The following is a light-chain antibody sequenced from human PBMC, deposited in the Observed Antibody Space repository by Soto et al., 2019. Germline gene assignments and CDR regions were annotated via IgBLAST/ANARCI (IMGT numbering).Light chain of an antibody. CDR3: QQYYRTPWT. CDR1: QNVLYSSNKNY. V-gene: IGKV4-1*01. Sequence: DIVMTQSPDSLAVSLGERATINCTSSQNVLYSSNKNYLAWFQQKPGQPPKLLIYWASTRESGVPDRFSGSGSGTDFTLTISSLQAEDVAVYYCQQYYRTPWTFGQGTKVEIK. CDR2: WAS. J-gene: IGKJ1*01.